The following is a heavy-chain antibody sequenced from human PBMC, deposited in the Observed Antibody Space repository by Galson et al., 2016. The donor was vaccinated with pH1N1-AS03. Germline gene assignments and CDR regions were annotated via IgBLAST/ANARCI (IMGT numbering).Heavy chain of an antibody. Sequence: CAISGDSVSSNSAAWNWIRQSPSRGLEWLGRTYYRSKWYNDYAVSVKSRITINPDTSKNQFSLQLNSVTPEDTAVYYCARVNYSSSFYWFDPWGQGTLVTVSS. J-gene: IGHJ5*02. CDR1: GDSVSSNSAA. D-gene: IGHD6-6*01. CDR2: TYYRSKWYN. CDR3: ARVNYSSSFYWFDP. V-gene: IGHV6-1*01.